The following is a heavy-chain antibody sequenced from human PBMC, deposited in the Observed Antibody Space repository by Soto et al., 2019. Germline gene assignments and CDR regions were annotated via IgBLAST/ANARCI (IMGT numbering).Heavy chain of an antibody. J-gene: IGHJ4*02. CDR1: GGTFSSYA. V-gene: IGHV1-69*13. Sequence: GASVKVSCKASGGTFSSYAISWVRQAPGQGLEWMGGIIPIFGTANYAQKFQGRVTITADESTSTAYMELSSLRSEDTAVYYCARDPSSGPPNSFDYWGQGTLVTVSS. CDR2: IIPIFGTA. CDR3: ARDPSSGPPNSFDY. D-gene: IGHD6-19*01.